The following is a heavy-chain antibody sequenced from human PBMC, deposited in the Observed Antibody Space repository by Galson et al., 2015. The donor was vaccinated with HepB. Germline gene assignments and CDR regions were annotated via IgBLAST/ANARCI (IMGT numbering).Heavy chain of an antibody. Sequence: SVKVSCKASGYTFTSYGISWVRQAPGQGLEWMGWISAYNGNTKYGQKVQGRVTMTTDTSTSTAYMELRSLRSDDTAVYYCARESFTMPRGLIRGAGGMDVWGQGTTVTVSS. D-gene: IGHD3-10*01. CDR2: ISAYNGNT. CDR3: ARESFTMPRGLIRGAGGMDV. V-gene: IGHV1-18*01. CDR1: GYTFTSYG. J-gene: IGHJ6*02.